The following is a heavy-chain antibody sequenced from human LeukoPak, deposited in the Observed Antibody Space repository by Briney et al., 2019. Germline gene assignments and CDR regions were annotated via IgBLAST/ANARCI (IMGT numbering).Heavy chain of an antibody. V-gene: IGHV1-69*13. J-gene: IGHJ6*02. Sequence: SVKVSCKASGGTFSSYAISWVRQAPGQGLEWMGGIIPIFGTANYAQKFQGRVTITADESTSTAYMELSSLRSEDTAVYYCARDGEGYCGRGKCYPVWGQGTTVTVSS. CDR3: ARDGEGYCGRGKCYPV. D-gene: IGHD2-15*01. CDR1: GGTFSSYA. CDR2: IIPIFGTA.